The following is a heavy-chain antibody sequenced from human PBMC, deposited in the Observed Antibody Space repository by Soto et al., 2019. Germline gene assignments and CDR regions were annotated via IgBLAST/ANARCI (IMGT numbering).Heavy chain of an antibody. CDR3: ARDQEHYGDYEEPYYYMDV. Sequence: SETLSLTCTVSGGSISSYYWSWIRQPPGKGLEWIGYIYYSGSTNYNPSLKSRVTISVDTSKNQFSLKLSSVTAADTAVYYCARDQEHYGDYEEPYYYMDVWGKGTTVTVSS. CDR2: IYYSGST. CDR1: GGSISSYY. V-gene: IGHV4-59*01. J-gene: IGHJ6*03. D-gene: IGHD4-17*01.